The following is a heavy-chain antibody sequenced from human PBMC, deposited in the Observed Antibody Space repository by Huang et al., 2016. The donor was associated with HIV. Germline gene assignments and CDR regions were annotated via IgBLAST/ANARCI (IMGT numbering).Heavy chain of an antibody. J-gene: IGHJ3*02. V-gene: IGHV5-51*01. Sequence: EVQLVQSGAVVKKPGESLKISCKGSGYTFNGDWIGWVRQMPGKGLEWMGIIYPGDSDTTDSPSFPGQVTISADKSISTAYLQWGGLKASDTAMYYCARQGVGDFVVEPTGLGAFDIWGQGTMVTVSS. CDR1: GYTFNGDW. CDR2: IYPGDSDT. D-gene: IGHD2-2*01. CDR3: ARQGVGDFVVEPTGLGAFDI.